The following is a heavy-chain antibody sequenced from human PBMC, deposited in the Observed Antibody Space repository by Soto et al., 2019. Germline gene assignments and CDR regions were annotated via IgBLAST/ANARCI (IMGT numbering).Heavy chain of an antibody. D-gene: IGHD1-1*01. V-gene: IGHV3-23*01. CDR1: GFAFSYYS. Sequence: EVQLLESGGDLVQPGGSLRLSCAASGFAFSYYSLSWVRRAPGKGLEWVSGISGTGYSTYYIDYVKGRFTISRDNSKNTLYLQMNSLRVEDTAIYYCARSLGNRWNDYYFYYWGQGTLVTVSS. CDR2: ISGTGYST. CDR3: ARSLGNRWNDYYFYY. J-gene: IGHJ4*02.